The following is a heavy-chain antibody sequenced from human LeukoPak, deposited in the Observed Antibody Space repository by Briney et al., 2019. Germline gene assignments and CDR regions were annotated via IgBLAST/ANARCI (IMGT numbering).Heavy chain of an antibody. CDR1: GGSFSGFY. CDR3: ARGLGEGYPDY. CDR2: IFDGGRT. V-gene: IGHV4-34*01. D-gene: IGHD5-24*01. Sequence: KTSETLSLTCAVHGGSFSGFYWTWMRQPPGKGPGWIGEIFDGGRTKYNPSLKSRVPISGDTSKNLFSLILSSVTAADTAVYYCARGLGEGYPDYWGQGTLVTVSS. J-gene: IGHJ4*02.